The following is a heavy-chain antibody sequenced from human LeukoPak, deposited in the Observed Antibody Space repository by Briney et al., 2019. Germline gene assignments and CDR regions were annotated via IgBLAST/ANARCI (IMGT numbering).Heavy chain of an antibody. V-gene: IGHV4-59*08. Sequence: SETLSLTCTVSGGSISSYYWSWIRQPPGKGLEWIGYIYYSGSTNYNPSLKSRVTISVDTSKNQFSLKLSSVTAADTAVYYCARHAYCDSESDYWGQGTLVTVSS. D-gene: IGHD3-22*01. CDR2: IYYSGST. CDR1: GGSISSYY. CDR3: ARHAYCDSESDY. J-gene: IGHJ4*02.